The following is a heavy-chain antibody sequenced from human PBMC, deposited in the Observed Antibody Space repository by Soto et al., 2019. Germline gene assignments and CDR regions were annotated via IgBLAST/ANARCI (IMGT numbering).Heavy chain of an antibody. CDR2: ISYDGSNK. CDR3: AKAAVAGTLYY. CDR1: GFTFSSYG. D-gene: IGHD6-19*01. V-gene: IGHV3-30*18. Sequence: GGSLRLSCAASGFTFSSYGMHWVRQAPGKGLEWVAVISYDGSNKYYADSVKGRFTISRDNSKNTLYLQMNSLRAEDTAVYYCAKAAVAGTLYYWGQGALVTVSS. J-gene: IGHJ4*02.